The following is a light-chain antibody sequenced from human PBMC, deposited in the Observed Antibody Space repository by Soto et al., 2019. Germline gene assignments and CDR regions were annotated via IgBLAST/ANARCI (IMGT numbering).Light chain of an antibody. CDR2: DVS. Sequence: QSALTQPASVSGSPGQSITISCTGTSSDVGGYNYVSWYQQHPGKAPKLMIYDVSNRPSGVSNRFSGSKSGNTASLTISGLXXXXEADYYCSSYTSSSTLVFGGGTKLTV. V-gene: IGLV2-14*01. CDR1: SSDVGGYNY. J-gene: IGLJ2*01. CDR3: SSYTSSSTLV.